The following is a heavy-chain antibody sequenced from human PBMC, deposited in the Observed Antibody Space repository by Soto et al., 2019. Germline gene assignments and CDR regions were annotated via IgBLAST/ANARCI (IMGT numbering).Heavy chain of an antibody. D-gene: IGHD3-10*02. CDR3: EGPPGSSPMYFGY. CDR2: ISAGGGTT. V-gene: IGHV3-23*01. Sequence: GGSLRLSCSTSGITFRSHAMGWVRQTPGKGLEWVSGISAGGGTTYYADSVKGRFTISTDTSNNILSLRMNSLRAEDTALYYCEGPPGSSPMYFGYWGPGTLVTVSS. J-gene: IGHJ4*02. CDR1: GITFRSHA.